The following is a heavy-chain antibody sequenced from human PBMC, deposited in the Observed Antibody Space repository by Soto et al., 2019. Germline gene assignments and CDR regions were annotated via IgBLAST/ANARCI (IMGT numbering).Heavy chain of an antibody. J-gene: IGHJ4*02. CDR3: AKDIHPDRDTYHYGADY. CDR2: ITYDGSRK. CDR1: GFTFSNFG. D-gene: IGHD5-12*01. V-gene: IGHV3-30*18. Sequence: QVELVESGGGVVQPGTSLRLSCSASGFTFSNFGMHWVRQAPGKGLEWVSIITYDGSRKHYIDSVKGRFTTSRDNSKNTLYLQMNSLRAEDTAVYYCAKDIHPDRDTYHYGADYWGQGTLVTVSS.